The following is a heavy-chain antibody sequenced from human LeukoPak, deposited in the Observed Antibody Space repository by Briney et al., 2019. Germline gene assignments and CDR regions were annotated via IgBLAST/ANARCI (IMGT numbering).Heavy chain of an antibody. V-gene: IGHV3-23*01. CDR1: GFTFSSYA. CDR2: ISGSGGST. CDR3: AKDREAGYSSSWKSYYYYGMDV. D-gene: IGHD6-13*01. Sequence: PGGSLRLSCAASGFTFSSYAMSWVRQAPGKGLEWVSAISGSGGSTYYADSVKGRFTISRDNSKNTLYLQMNSLRAEDTAVYYCAKDREAGYSSSWKSYYYYGMDVWGQGTTVTVSS. J-gene: IGHJ6*02.